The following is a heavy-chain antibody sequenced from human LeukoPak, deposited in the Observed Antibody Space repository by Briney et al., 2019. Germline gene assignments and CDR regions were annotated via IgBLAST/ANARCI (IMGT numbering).Heavy chain of an antibody. Sequence: ASVKVSCKASGYTFSGYYMHWVRQAPGQGLEWMGWINPNSGGTNYAQKFQGRVTMTRDTSISTAYMELSRLRSDDTAVYYCARGRSYYGSGSSPFDPWGQGTLVTVSS. CDR3: ARGRSYYGSGSSPFDP. J-gene: IGHJ5*02. CDR2: INPNSGGT. D-gene: IGHD3-10*01. V-gene: IGHV1-2*02. CDR1: GYTFSGYY.